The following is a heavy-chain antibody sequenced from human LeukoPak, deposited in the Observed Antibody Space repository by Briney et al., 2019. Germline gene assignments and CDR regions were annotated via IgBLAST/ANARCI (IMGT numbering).Heavy chain of an antibody. J-gene: IGHJ4*02. Sequence: GGSLRLSCAASGFTFSSYAMSWVRQAPGKGLEWVSAISGSGGSTYYEDSVKGRFTISRDNSKNTLYLQMNSLRAEDTAVYYCAKAVAVAGLFDYWGQGTLVTVSS. D-gene: IGHD6-19*01. CDR2: ISGSGGST. CDR3: AKAVAVAGLFDY. V-gene: IGHV3-23*01. CDR1: GFTFSSYA.